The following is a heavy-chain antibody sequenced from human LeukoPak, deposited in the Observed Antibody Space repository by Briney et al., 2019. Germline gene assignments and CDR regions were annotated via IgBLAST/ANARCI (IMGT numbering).Heavy chain of an antibody. CDR1: GGSISSYY. Sequence: SETLSLTCTVSGGSISSYYWSWIRQPPGKGLEWIGYIYYSGSTNYNPSLKSRVTISVDTSKNQFSLKLSSVTAADTAVYYCARVGYDILTGYVFDYWGQGTLFTVSS. CDR2: IYYSGST. V-gene: IGHV4-59*01. J-gene: IGHJ4*02. CDR3: ARVGYDILTGYVFDY. D-gene: IGHD3-9*01.